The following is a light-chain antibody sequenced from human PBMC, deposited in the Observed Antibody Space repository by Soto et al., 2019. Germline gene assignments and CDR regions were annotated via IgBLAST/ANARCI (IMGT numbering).Light chain of an antibody. J-gene: IGKJ4*01. CDR1: QGISNY. CDR3: QKYNSAPLT. CDR2: AAS. V-gene: IGKV1-27*01. Sequence: DIQMTQSPSSLSASVGDRVTITCRARQGISNYLAWFQQKPGKVPKLLIYAASTLQSGVPSRFSGSGSGTDFTLTISSLQPEDVATYYCQKYNSAPLTFGGGTKVE.